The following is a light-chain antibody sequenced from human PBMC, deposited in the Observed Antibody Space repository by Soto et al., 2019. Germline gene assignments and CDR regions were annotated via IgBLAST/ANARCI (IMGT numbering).Light chain of an antibody. CDR3: QLYSGSPWT. Sequence: EIVLTQSPGTLSLSPGERATLSCRASQSISNKYLAWYQQEPGQAPRLLIHGVSIRATGIPDRSSGSGSGTDFTLTISRLEPEDFAVYYCQLYSGSPWTFGQGTKV. CDR1: QSISNKY. J-gene: IGKJ1*01. CDR2: GVS. V-gene: IGKV3-20*01.